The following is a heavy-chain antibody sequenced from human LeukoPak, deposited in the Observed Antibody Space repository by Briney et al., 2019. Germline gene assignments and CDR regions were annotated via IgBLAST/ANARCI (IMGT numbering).Heavy chain of an antibody. V-gene: IGHV1-2*02. D-gene: IGHD1-1*01. Sequence: ASLKVSCTAPGYTFTGYSMHWVRQTPGQGLEWMGWINPKSGGTNYEQKFQGRVIMTRDTSISTAYMELSRLTSDDTAVYYCARHMTTANNWFDPWGQGTLVTVSS. CDR3: ARHMTTANNWFDP. CDR1: GYTFTGYS. J-gene: IGHJ5*02. CDR2: INPKSGGT.